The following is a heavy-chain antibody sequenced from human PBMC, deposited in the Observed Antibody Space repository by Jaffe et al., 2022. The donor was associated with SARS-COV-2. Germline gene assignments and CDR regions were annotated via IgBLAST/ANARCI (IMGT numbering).Heavy chain of an antibody. V-gene: IGHV4-39*01. D-gene: IGHD3-22*01. J-gene: IGHJ5*02. CDR2: IYYSGST. CDR1: GGSISSSSYY. CDR3: ARLVITMIVVVITTS. Sequence: QLQLQESGPGLVKPSETLSLTCTVSGGSISSSSYYWGWIRQPPGKGLEWIGSIYYSGSTYYNPSLKSRVTISVDTSKNQFSLKLSSVTAADTAVYYCARLVITMIVVVITTSWSQGTLVTVSS.